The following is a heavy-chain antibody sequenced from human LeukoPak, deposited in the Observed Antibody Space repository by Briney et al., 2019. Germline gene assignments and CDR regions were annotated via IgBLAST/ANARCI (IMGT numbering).Heavy chain of an antibody. Sequence: PGGSLRLSCTASGFTFSNYEMNWVRQAPGKGLEWVSYISSSGSTIYYADSVKGRFTISRDNAKNSLYLQMNSLRAEDTAVYYCAELGITMIGGVWGKGTTVTISS. CDR1: GFTFSNYE. J-gene: IGHJ6*04. D-gene: IGHD3-10*02. CDR2: ISSSGSTI. V-gene: IGHV3-48*03. CDR3: AELGITMIGGV.